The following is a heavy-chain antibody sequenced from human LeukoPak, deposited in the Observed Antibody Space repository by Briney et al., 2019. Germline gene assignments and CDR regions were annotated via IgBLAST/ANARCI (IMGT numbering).Heavy chain of an antibody. CDR3: ARARAAVAAYDAFDI. V-gene: IGHV3-9*01. CDR1: GFTFDDYA. J-gene: IGHJ3*02. D-gene: IGHD6-19*01. Sequence: GGSLRLSCAASGFTFDDYAMHWVRQAPGKGLEWVSGISWNSGSIGYADSVKGRFTISRDNAKNSLYLQMNSLRAEDTAVYYCARARAAVAAYDAFDIWGQGTMVTVSS. CDR2: ISWNSGSI.